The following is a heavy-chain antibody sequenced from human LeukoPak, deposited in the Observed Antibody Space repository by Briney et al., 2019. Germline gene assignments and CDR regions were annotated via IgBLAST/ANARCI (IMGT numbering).Heavy chain of an antibody. CDR3: AAHDIVVVPAGKRGYFDY. CDR2: ISAYNGNT. D-gene: IGHD2-2*01. Sequence: ASVKVSCKASGYTFTSYGISWVRQAPGQGLEWMGWISAYNGNTNYAQKLQGRVTMTTDTSTSTAYMELRSLRSDDTAVYYCAAHDIVVVPAGKRGYFDYWGQGTLVTVSS. V-gene: IGHV1-18*01. J-gene: IGHJ4*02. CDR1: GYTFTSYG.